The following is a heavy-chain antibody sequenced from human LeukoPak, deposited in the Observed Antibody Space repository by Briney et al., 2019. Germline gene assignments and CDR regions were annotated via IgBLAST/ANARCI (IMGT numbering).Heavy chain of an antibody. Sequence: GGSLRLSCIPSGFTSKSDAMFCVPQAPGKRRECVSLICYDGSIKYYADSVKGRFTISRDNSKNTLFLQMNSLRAEDTAVYYCARARGWQPNYYYYYMDVWGTGTTVTVSS. CDR1: GFTSKSDA. J-gene: IGHJ6*03. CDR2: ICYDGSIK. D-gene: IGHD2-15*01. V-gene: IGHV3-33*07. CDR3: ARARGWQPNYYYYYMDV.